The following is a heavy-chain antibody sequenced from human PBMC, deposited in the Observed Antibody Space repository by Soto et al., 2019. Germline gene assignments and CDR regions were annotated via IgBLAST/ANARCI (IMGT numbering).Heavy chain of an antibody. CDR2: ISGSGGST. J-gene: IGHJ4*02. Sequence: EVRLLESGGGLVQPGGSLRLSCAASGFTFSSYAMSWVRQAPGKGLEWVSAISGSGGSTYYADSVKGRFTISRDNSKNTLYLQMNSLRAEDTAVYYCAKDIGYCSGGSCRGLDYWGQGTLVTVSS. V-gene: IGHV3-23*01. D-gene: IGHD2-15*01. CDR3: AKDIGYCSGGSCRGLDY. CDR1: GFTFSSYA.